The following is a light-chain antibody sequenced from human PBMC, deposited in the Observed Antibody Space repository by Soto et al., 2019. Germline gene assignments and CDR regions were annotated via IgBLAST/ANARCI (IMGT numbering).Light chain of an antibody. Sequence: QSALTQPASVSGSPGQSITISCTGTSSDIGADDFVSWYQHHPDKTPKLIIFEVTYRPTGISHRFSASKSGNTASLTISGLEAEDEAFYYCSSYRKTTFPHVVFGGGTQLTV. CDR1: SSDIGADDF. CDR3: SSYRKTTFPHVV. CDR2: EVT. J-gene: IGLJ2*01. V-gene: IGLV2-14*01.